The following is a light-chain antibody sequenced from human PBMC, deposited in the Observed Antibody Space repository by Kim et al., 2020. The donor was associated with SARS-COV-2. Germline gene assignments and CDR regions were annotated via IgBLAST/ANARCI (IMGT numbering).Light chain of an antibody. J-gene: IGLJ3*02. Sequence: QSALTQPPSASGSPGQSVTISSTGTSSDVGGYNYVSWYQQHPGKAPKLMIYEVSKRPSGVPDRFSGSKSGNTASLTVSGLQAEDEADYYCSSYAGSNNLVFGGGTQLTVL. CDR1: SSDVGGYNY. V-gene: IGLV2-8*01. CDR3: SSYAGSNNLV. CDR2: EVS.